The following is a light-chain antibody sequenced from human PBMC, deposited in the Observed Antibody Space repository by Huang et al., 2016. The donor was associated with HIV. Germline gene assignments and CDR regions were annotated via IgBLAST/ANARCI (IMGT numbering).Light chain of an antibody. CDR2: GAS. V-gene: IGKV3-15*01. Sequence: IVMTQSPVTLSVSPGERAALSCRSGKSIKSNLAWYQQKPGQAPRLRIYGASTRATGVPARLSGSGSGIEFTLTINNLQSDDFAVYYCQQYDYWPPVTFGQGTKV. CDR1: KSIKSN. CDR3: QQYDYWPPVT. J-gene: IGKJ1*01.